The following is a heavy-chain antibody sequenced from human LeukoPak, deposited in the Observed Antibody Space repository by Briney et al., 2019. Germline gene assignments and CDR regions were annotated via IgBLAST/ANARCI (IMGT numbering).Heavy chain of an antibody. CDR2: MNHNSGNT. V-gene: IGHV1-8*01. J-gene: IGHJ4*02. Sequence: EASVKVSCKASGYTFTSYDINGVRQATGQGVEWMGWMNHNSGNTGYAQKFQGRVTMTRNTSISTAYMELSSLRSEDTAVYYCARSARYSSSLGYWGQGTLVTVSS. CDR1: GYTFTSYD. CDR3: ARSARYSSSLGY. D-gene: IGHD6-6*01.